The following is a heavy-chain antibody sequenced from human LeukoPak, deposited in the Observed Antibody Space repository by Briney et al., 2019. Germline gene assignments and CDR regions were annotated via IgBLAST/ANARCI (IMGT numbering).Heavy chain of an antibody. CDR3: AKGKPYYYYYMDV. J-gene: IGHJ6*03. CDR1: GFTFNSYG. V-gene: IGHV3-30*18. Sequence: GGSLRLSCVGSGFTFNSYGMHWVRQAPGKGLEWVAFMSSDGANEFYVDSVKGRFTVSRDNSNSTFYLQMNGLRGEDTAMYFCAKGKPYYYYYMDVWGKGTAVTVSS. CDR2: MSSDGANE.